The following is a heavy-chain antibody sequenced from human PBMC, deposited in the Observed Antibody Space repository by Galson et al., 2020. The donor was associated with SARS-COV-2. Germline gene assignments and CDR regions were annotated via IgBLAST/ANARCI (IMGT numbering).Heavy chain of an antibody. CDR1: GGSISSSSYY. J-gene: IGHJ4*02. CDR2: IYYSGST. CDR3: ARDGTYDYIWGSYRTNQIDY. V-gene: IGHV4-39*07. Sequence: SETLSLTCTVSGGSISSSSYYWGWIRQPPGKGLEWIGSIYYSGSTYYNPSLKSRVTISVDTSKNQFSLKLSSVTAADTAVYYCARDGTYDYIWGSYRTNQIDYWGQGTLVTVSS. D-gene: IGHD3-16*02.